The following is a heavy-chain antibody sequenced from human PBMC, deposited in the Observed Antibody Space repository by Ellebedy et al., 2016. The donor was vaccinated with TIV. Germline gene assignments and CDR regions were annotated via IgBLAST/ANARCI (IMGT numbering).Heavy chain of an antibody. Sequence: PGGSLRLSCAASGFTFNTFDMHWVRQGKGKGLEWVACIGSLGDTYYTDSVKGRFTISRDNVENSLFLQMDSLRADDTAVYYCARQGVLPGYPYGMDVWGRGTTVIVSS. V-gene: IGHV3-13*01. CDR1: GFTFNTFD. CDR2: IGSLGDT. D-gene: IGHD5-18*01. J-gene: IGHJ6*02. CDR3: ARQGVLPGYPYGMDV.